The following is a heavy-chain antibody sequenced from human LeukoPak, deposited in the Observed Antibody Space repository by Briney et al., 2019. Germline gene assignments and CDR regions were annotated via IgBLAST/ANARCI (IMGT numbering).Heavy chain of an antibody. V-gene: IGHV4-34*01. CDR1: GGSFSGYY. D-gene: IGHD6-19*01. Sequence: SVTLSLTCAVYGGSFSGYYWSWIRQPPGKGLEWIGEINHSGSTNYNPSLKSRVTISVDTSKNQFSLKLSSVTAADTAVYYCARGDSSGWYMGVYFDYWGQGTLATVSS. J-gene: IGHJ4*02. CDR2: INHSGST. CDR3: ARGDSSGWYMGVYFDY.